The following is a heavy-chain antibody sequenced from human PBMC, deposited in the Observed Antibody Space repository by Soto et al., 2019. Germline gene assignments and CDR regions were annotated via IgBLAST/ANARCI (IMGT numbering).Heavy chain of an antibody. Sequence: PSETLSLTCTVSGGSISSGDYYWSWIRQPPGKCLEWIGYIYYSGSTYYNPSLKSRVTISVDTSKNQFSLKLSSVTAADTAVYYCARYYYDSSGSDYYGMDVWGQGTTVTVYS. J-gene: IGHJ6*02. D-gene: IGHD3-22*01. V-gene: IGHV4-30-4*01. CDR1: GGSISSGDYY. CDR3: ARYYYDSSGSDYYGMDV. CDR2: IYYSGST.